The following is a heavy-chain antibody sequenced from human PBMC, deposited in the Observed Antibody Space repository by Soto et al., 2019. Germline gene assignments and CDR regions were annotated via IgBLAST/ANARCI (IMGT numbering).Heavy chain of an antibody. V-gene: IGHV4-61*01. D-gene: IGHD1-26*01. Sequence: QVQLQESGPGVVKPSETLSLSCTVSGASVRSGSYYWTWIRQPPGKGLEWVGYIFYNGKTTNYNPSLKSRVTISVDTSKNQFSLKMSSVTAADTAFYYCARVYSGSYGQNDWGQGTLVTVSA. CDR3: ARVYSGSYGQND. J-gene: IGHJ4*02. CDR1: GASVRSGSYY. CDR2: IFYNGKTT.